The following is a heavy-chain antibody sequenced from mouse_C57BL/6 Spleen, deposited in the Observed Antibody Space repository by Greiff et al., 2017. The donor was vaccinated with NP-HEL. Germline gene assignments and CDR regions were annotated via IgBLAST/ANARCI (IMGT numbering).Heavy chain of an antibody. D-gene: IGHD2-1*01. J-gene: IGHJ1*03. CDR1: GYTFTSYW. V-gene: IGHV1-74*01. Sequence: VQLQQPGAELVKPGASVKVSCKASGYTFTSYWMHWVKQRPGQGLEWIGRIHPSDSDTNYNQKFKGKATLTVDKSSSTAYMQLSSLTSEDSAVYYCAIGMGNEYFDVWGTGTTVTVSS. CDR2: IHPSDSDT. CDR3: AIGMGNEYFDV.